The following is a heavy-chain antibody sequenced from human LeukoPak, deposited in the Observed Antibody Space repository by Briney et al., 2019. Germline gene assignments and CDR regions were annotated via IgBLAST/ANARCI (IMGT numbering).Heavy chain of an antibody. CDR3: ARVLRRGGYCSSTSCSNFDY. CDR1: EYIFTGYY. Sequence: GASVKVSCKASEYIFTGYYLHWVRQSPGQGLQWMGWINPNSGATNYAQTFQGRVTMTRDTSISTAYMELSRLRSDDTAVYYCARVLRRGGYCSSTSCSNFDYWGQGTLVTVSS. J-gene: IGHJ4*02. D-gene: IGHD2-2*01. V-gene: IGHV1-2*02. CDR2: INPNSGAT.